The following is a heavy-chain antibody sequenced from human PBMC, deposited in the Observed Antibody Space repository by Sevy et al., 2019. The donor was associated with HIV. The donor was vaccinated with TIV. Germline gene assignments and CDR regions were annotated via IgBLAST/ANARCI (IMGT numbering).Heavy chain of an antibody. CDR3: ARDPKEYYYDSSGGDY. CDR2: ISSSSSYI. Sequence: GGSLRLSCAASGFIFSSYSMNWVRQAPGKGLEWVSSISSSSSYIYYADSVKGRFTISRDNAKNSLYLQMNSLRAEDTAVYYCARDPKEYYYDSSGGDYWGQGTLVTVSS. J-gene: IGHJ4*02. V-gene: IGHV3-21*01. CDR1: GFIFSSYS. D-gene: IGHD3-22*01.